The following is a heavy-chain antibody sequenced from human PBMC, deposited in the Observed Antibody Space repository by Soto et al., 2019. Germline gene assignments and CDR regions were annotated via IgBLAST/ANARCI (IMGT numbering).Heavy chain of an antibody. Sequence: PGGSLRLSCAASGFTFSGSAIHWVRQASGEGPEWVGRIRDKANSYATAYAASVNGRFTISRDDSKNTAYLQMNSLRGEDTAVYYCARGEHVIASNPSNYYFDYWGQGTLVTVSS. V-gene: IGHV3-73*01. CDR2: IRDKANSYAT. CDR3: ARGEHVIASNPSNYYFDY. CDR1: GFTFSGSA. D-gene: IGHD1-1*01. J-gene: IGHJ4*02.